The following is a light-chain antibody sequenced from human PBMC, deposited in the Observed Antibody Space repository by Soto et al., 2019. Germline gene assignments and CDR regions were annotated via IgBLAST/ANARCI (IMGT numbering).Light chain of an antibody. V-gene: IGKV3D-7*01. CDR3: QQXYNLSYT. Sequence: PGERVTLSCRASQSVSSSYLTWYQQKPGQAPRLLIYGASTRATGIPARFSGSGSGTDFTLTISSLQPXDFEXYYCQQXYNLSYTFGQGTKLE. CDR2: GAS. J-gene: IGKJ2*01. CDR1: QSVSSSY.